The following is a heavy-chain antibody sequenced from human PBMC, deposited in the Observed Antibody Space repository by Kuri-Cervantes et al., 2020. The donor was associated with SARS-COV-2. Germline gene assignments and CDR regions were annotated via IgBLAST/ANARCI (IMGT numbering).Heavy chain of an antibody. CDR2: IYYSGST. J-gene: IGHJ3*02. Sequence: SETLSLTCTVSGGSISSSSYYWGWIRQPPGKGLEWIGSIYYSGSTYYNPSLKSRVTISVDTSKNQFSLKLSSVTAADTAVYYCARDGILWFGELFGDAFDIWGQGTMVTVSS. D-gene: IGHD3-10*01. CDR1: GGSISSSSYY. V-gene: IGHV4-39*07. CDR3: ARDGILWFGELFGDAFDI.